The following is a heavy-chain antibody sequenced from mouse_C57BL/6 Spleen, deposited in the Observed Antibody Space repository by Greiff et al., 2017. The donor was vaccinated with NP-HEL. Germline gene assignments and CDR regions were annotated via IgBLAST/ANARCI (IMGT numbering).Heavy chain of an antibody. CDR2: IRSKSSNYAT. D-gene: IGHD1-1*01. V-gene: IGHV10-3*01. CDR1: GFTFNTYA. Sequence: EVQLVESGGGLVQPKGSLKLSCAASGFTFNTYAMHWVRQAPGKGLEWVARIRSKSSNYATYYADSVKDRFTISRDDSQSMLYLQMNNLKTEDTAMYYCVRERVLTTVVARGYFDVWGTGTTVTVSS. CDR3: VRERVLTTVVARGYFDV. J-gene: IGHJ1*03.